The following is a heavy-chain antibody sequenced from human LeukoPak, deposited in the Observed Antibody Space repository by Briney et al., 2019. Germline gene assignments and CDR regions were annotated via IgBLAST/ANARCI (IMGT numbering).Heavy chain of an antibody. Sequence: SETLSLTCTVSGGSISSYYWSWIRQPPGKGLEWIGYIYYSGSTNYNPSLKSRVTISVDTSKNQFSLKLSSVTAADTAVYYCARWRGTLYYFDYWGQGTLVTVS. CDR2: IYYSGST. V-gene: IGHV4-59*08. J-gene: IGHJ4*02. CDR1: GGSISSYY. D-gene: IGHD3-3*01. CDR3: ARWRGTLYYFDY.